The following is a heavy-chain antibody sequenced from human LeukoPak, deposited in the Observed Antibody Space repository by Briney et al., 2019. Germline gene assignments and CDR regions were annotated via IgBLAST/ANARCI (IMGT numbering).Heavy chain of an antibody. D-gene: IGHD2-2*01. Sequence: SETLSLTCAVYGGSFSGYYWSWIRQPPGKGLEWIGEINHSGSTNYNPSLKSRVTISVDTSTNQFSLKLSSVTAADTTVYYCARGHRGDIVVVPAARLDYWGQGTLVAVSS. CDR3: ARGHRGDIVVVPAARLDY. V-gene: IGHV4-34*01. J-gene: IGHJ4*02. CDR1: GGSFSGYY. CDR2: INHSGST.